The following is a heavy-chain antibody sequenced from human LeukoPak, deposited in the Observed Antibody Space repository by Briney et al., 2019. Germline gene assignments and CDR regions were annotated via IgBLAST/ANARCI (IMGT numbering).Heavy chain of an antibody. CDR3: VANGWYSLEH. D-gene: IGHD6-19*01. Sequence: SETLSLTCTVSGGSISSYYWSWIRQPARKGLEWIGRIYTSGSTNYNPSLKSRVTLSVDKSKNQLSLKVNSVTAADTAVYYCVANGWYSLEHWGQGTLVIVSS. CDR2: IYTSGST. V-gene: IGHV4-4*07. CDR1: GGSISSYY. J-gene: IGHJ1*01.